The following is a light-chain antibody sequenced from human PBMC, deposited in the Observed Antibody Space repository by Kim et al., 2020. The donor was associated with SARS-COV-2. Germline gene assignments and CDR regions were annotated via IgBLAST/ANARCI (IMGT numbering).Light chain of an antibody. CDR1: QSVSSN. CDR2: GAS. CDR3: QQYNNWPPYT. V-gene: IGKV3-15*01. Sequence: EIVMTQSPATLSVSPGERATPSCRASQSVSSNLAWYQQKPVQAPRLLIYGASTRATGIPARFSGSGSGTEFTLTISSLQSEDFAVYYCQQYNNWPPYTFGQGTKLEI. J-gene: IGKJ2*01.